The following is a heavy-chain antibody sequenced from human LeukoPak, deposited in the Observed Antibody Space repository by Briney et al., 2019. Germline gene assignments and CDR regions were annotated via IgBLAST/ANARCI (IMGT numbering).Heavy chain of an antibody. CDR2: IRYDGSNK. Sequence: GGSLRLSCAASGFTFSSYGMHWVRQAPGKGLEWVAFIRYDGSNKYYADSVKGRFTISRDNSKNTLCLQMNSLRAEDTAVYYCATYGGWQPYYFDYWGQGTLVTVSS. V-gene: IGHV3-30*02. J-gene: IGHJ4*02. CDR3: ATYGGWQPYYFDY. D-gene: IGHD4-23*01. CDR1: GFTFSSYG.